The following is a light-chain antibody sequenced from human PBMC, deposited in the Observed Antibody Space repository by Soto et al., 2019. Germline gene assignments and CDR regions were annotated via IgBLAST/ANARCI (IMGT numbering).Light chain of an antibody. Sequence: EIVLTQSPATLSLSPGERATLSCRASQSLNSYLAWFQQKPGQAPRLLIYDASNRATGIPARFSGSGSGTDFTLTICSLEPADFAVYYCQQRRDWPLTFGGGTKVEIK. CDR3: QQRRDWPLT. CDR2: DAS. V-gene: IGKV3-11*01. CDR1: QSLNSY. J-gene: IGKJ4*01.